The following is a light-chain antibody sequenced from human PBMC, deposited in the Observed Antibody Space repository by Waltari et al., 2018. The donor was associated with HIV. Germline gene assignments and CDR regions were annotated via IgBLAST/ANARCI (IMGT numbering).Light chain of an antibody. CDR1: QSVGSN. V-gene: IGKV3-15*01. CDR2: SAS. CDR3: QQYINWPPWS. J-gene: IGKJ1*01. Sequence: EIVMTQSPATLSVSPGERVTLSCRASQSVGSNLAWYQQKPGRAPSLLVYSASTRATGIPARFSGSGSGTEFTLTISSLQSEDFAVYYSQQYINWPPWSFGQGTKVEIK.